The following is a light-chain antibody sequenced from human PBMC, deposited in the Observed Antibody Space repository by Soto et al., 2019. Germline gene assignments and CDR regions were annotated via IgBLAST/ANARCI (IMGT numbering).Light chain of an antibody. CDR3: HQYNNDSPYT. CDR2: GAS. V-gene: IGKV3-20*01. Sequence: EIVLTQSPGTLSLSPGERATLSCRASQSVTSSYLAWYQHKRGQAPRLLIYGASSRATGIPDRFGGSGSGPDFTLTISSLQPDDFATYYCHQYNNDSPYTFGQGTKVEIK. J-gene: IGKJ2*01. CDR1: QSVTSSY.